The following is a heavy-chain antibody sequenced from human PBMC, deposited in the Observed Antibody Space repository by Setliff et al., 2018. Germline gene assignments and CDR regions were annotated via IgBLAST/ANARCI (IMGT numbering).Heavy chain of an antibody. CDR1: GYTSSSYA. J-gene: IGHJ4*02. CDR3: CSGSYLFVY. Sequence: GGSLRLSCAASGYTSSSYAMTWVRQAPGKGLEWVSIISASGDTTYYADSVKGRFTISRDNSKNTLYLKMNSLRAEDTAVSYCCSGSYLFVYWGQGSLVTVSS. CDR2: ISASGDTT. V-gene: IGHV3-23*01. D-gene: IGHD1-26*01.